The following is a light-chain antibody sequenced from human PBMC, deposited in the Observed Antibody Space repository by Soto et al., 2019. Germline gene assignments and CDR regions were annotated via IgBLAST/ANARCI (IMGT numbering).Light chain of an antibody. Sequence: EGVLTQSPGTPSLAPGGRATLSFRASQSVSRRLAWYQQRPGQSPRLLISGASMRASGVPVRFIGSGSGTDFTLTITRLEPEDFAVYYCQQYGGSPITFGLGTRLEIK. J-gene: IGKJ5*01. CDR1: QSVSRR. CDR2: GAS. V-gene: IGKV3-20*01. CDR3: QQYGGSPIT.